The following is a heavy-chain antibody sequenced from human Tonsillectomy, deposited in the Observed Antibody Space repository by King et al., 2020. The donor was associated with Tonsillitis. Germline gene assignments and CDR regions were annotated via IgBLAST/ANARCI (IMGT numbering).Heavy chain of an antibody. J-gene: IGHJ4*02. D-gene: IGHD3-16*01. CDR3: AKYVTNGVAPYDY. V-gene: IGHV3-23*04. CDR1: GFTFNSYA. Sequence: VQLVESGGGLMQPGGSLRLSCAASGFTFNSYAMSWVRQAPGNGLEWVSVINEGGCVTYYADSVRGRFTISSDHPKNTLYLQMNSLTVEDTAIYYCAKYVTNGVAPYDYWGQGTLVTVSS. CDR2: INEGGCVT.